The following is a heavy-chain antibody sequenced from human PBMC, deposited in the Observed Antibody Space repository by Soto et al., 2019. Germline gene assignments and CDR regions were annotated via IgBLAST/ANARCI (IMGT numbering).Heavy chain of an antibody. J-gene: IGHJ3*02. D-gene: IGHD4-4*01. CDR3: ARGVTANYMGGDAFAI. CDR1: GGSFSSYM. Sequence: QVLLVQSGAEVKKPGSSVKVSCQAAGGSFSSYMVSWVRQAPGQGLDYMGGIMPVFGTPTYTEKFQGRVTITADESTGTAYLELTSLKSDDTAVYYCARGVTANYMGGDAFAIWGQGTLVAVSS. CDR2: IMPVFGTP. V-gene: IGHV1-69*01.